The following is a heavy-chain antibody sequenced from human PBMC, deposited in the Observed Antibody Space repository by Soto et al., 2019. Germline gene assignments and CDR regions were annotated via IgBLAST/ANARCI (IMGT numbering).Heavy chain of an antibody. V-gene: IGHV3-30*04. D-gene: IGHD2-15*01. CDR3: ARGGLQLLGYCSGGSCSPRYGMDV. CDR1: GFTFSSYA. Sequence: GGSLRLSCAASGFTFSSYAMHWVRQAPGKGLEWVAVISYDGSNKYYADSVKGRFTISRDNSKNTLYLQMNSLRAEDTAVYYCARGGLQLLGYCSGGSCSPRYGMDVWGQGTTVTVSS. CDR2: ISYDGSNK. J-gene: IGHJ6*02.